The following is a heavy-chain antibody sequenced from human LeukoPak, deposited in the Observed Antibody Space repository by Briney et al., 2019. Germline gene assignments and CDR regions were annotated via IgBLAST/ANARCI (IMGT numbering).Heavy chain of an antibody. CDR2: INHSGST. CDR1: GGSFSGYY. V-gene: IGHV4-34*01. CDR3: ARLGIISSGWYGDYHYYYMDV. D-gene: IGHD6-19*01. J-gene: IGHJ6*03. Sequence: SETLSLTGAVYGGSFSGYYWSWIRQPPGKGLKWIGEINHSGSTNYSPSLKSRVTISVDTSKNQFSLKLSSVTAADTAVYYCARLGIISSGWYGDYHYYYMDVWGKGTTVTISS.